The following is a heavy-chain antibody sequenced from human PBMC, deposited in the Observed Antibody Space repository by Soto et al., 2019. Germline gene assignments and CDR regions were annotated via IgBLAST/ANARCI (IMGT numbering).Heavy chain of an antibody. V-gene: IGHV4-59*05. J-gene: IGHJ3*02. Sequence: SETLSLTCTVSGGSISSCYWSWIRHPPGKGLEWIGSIYYSGSTYYNPSLKSRVTISVDTSKNQFSLKLSSVTAADTAVYYCARQRVVAATLARDAFDIWGQGTMVTVSS. CDR1: GGSISSCY. CDR2: IYYSGST. CDR3: ARQRVVAATLARDAFDI. D-gene: IGHD2-15*01.